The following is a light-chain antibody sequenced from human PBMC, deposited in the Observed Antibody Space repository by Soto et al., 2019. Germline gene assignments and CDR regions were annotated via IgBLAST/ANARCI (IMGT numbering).Light chain of an antibody. Sequence: QPVLTQPPSASGTPGQRVTISCSGSSSNIGSNYVYWYQQLPGTAPKLLIYRNNQRPSGVPDRFSGSKSGTSASLAISGLRSEDEADYYCAAWDDSLSGSYLFGTGTKLTVL. J-gene: IGLJ1*01. CDR2: RNN. CDR3: AAWDDSLSGSYL. CDR1: SSNIGSNY. V-gene: IGLV1-47*01.